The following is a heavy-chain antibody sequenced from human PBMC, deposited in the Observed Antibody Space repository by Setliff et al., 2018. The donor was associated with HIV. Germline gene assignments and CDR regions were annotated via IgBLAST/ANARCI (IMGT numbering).Heavy chain of an antibody. CDR2: IYYNGNT. CDR1: GGSISSYY. CDR3: ARRVILSYGYYFDY. D-gene: IGHD3-16*02. Sequence: SETLSLTCTVSGGSISSYYRSWIRQPPGKGLEWIGYIYYNGNTNYNPSLKSRVTISVDTSKNQLSLKLSSVTAADTAVYHCARRVILSYGYYFDYWGQGTLVTVSS. V-gene: IGHV4-59*08. J-gene: IGHJ4*02.